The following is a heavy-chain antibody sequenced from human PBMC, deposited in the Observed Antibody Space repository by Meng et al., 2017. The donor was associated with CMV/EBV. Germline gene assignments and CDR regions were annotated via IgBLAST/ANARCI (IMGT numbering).Heavy chain of an antibody. CDR1: GFIFSSYG. D-gene: IGHD3-3*01. CDR2: INRGDSVI. Sequence: GESLKISCEASGFIFSSYGMHWVRQAPGKGLEWLSHINRGDSVIAYADSVRGRFTISRDIAKNSLYLQMNSLRVEDTALYYCTKDQGISGYSMDVWGQGTTVTVSS. CDR3: TKDQGISGYSMDV. J-gene: IGHJ6*02. V-gene: IGHV3-48*04.